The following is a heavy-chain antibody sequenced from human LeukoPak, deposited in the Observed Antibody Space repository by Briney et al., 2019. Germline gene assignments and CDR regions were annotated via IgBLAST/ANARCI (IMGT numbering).Heavy chain of an antibody. Sequence: GGSLRLSCAASGFTVGSNYMSWVRQAPGKGLEWVSVIYSGGSTYYADSVKGRFTISRDNSKNTLYLQMNSLRAEDTAVYYCAGGSRMILPSDWGQGTLVTVSS. CDR2: IYSGGST. CDR1: GFTVGSNY. V-gene: IGHV3-66*01. J-gene: IGHJ4*02. CDR3: AGGSRMILPSD. D-gene: IGHD2-15*01.